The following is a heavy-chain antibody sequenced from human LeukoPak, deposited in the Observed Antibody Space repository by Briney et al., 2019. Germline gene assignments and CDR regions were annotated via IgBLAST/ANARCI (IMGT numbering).Heavy chain of an antibody. CDR3: AIQQPGISVPGTIYAFDI. CDR1: GGSFSGYY. J-gene: IGHJ3*02. Sequence: SETLSLTCAVSGGSFSGYYWSWIRQSPGKGLEWIGELNHSGTTNHNPSLKSRVTISVDTSKNQFSLKLSSVTAADTAVYYCAIQQPGISVPGTIYAFDIWGQGTMVTVSS. D-gene: IGHD6-13*01. V-gene: IGHV4-34*01. CDR2: LNHSGTT.